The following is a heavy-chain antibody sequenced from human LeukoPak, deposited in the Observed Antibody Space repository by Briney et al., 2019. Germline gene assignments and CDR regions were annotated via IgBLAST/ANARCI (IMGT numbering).Heavy chain of an antibody. Sequence: SETLSLTCTVSGVSISSGSYYWSWIRQPAGKGVEWIGRIYTSGSTNYNPSLKSRVTISVDTSKNQFSLKLSSVTAADTAVYYCARESVTPYYYYMDVWGKGTTVTVSS. CDR2: IYTSGST. J-gene: IGHJ6*03. CDR1: GVSISSGSYY. V-gene: IGHV4-61*02. D-gene: IGHD4-23*01. CDR3: ARESVTPYYYYMDV.